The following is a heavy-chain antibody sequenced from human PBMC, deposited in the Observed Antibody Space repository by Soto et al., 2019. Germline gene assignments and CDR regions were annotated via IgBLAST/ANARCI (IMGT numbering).Heavy chain of an antibody. CDR2: IIPIFGTA. Sequence: QVQLVQSGAEVKKPGSSVKVSCKASGGTFSSYAISWVRQAPGQGLEWMGGIIPIFGTANYAQKFQGRVTITADKSTSTAYMELSSLRSEDTAVYYGARVRAVSIAAAGTGFDYWGQGTLVTVSS. CDR1: GGTFSSYA. V-gene: IGHV1-69*06. D-gene: IGHD6-13*01. J-gene: IGHJ4*02. CDR3: ARVRAVSIAAAGTGFDY.